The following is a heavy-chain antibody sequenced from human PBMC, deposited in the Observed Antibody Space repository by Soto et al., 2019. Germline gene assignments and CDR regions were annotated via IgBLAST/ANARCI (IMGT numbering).Heavy chain of an antibody. CDR3: ATEVAMADSG. CDR1: GFTFSSYW. V-gene: IGHV3-7*05. CDR2: IKQDGSEK. J-gene: IGHJ4*02. D-gene: IGHD2-15*01. Sequence: EVQLVESGGGLVQPGGSLRLSCAASGFTFSSYWMSWVRQAPGKGLEWVANIKQDGSEKYSVDSVKGRFTISRDNDKNSLYLKMNSLKAEETAVYYCATEVAMADSGWGQGPLVTVYS.